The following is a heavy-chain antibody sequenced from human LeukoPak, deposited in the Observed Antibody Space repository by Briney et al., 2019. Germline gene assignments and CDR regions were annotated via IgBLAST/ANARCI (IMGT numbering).Heavy chain of an antibody. J-gene: IGHJ4*02. CDR3: ARAAVLDF. Sequence: GGSLRLSCAASGFIFSSYSINWVRQAPGKGLEWLSYISSSSSAINYADSVKGRFTISRDNAKNSPYLQMNSLRDEDTAVYYCARAAVLDFWGQGTLVTVSS. V-gene: IGHV3-48*02. CDR1: GFIFSSYS. CDR2: ISSSSSAI. D-gene: IGHD6-6*01.